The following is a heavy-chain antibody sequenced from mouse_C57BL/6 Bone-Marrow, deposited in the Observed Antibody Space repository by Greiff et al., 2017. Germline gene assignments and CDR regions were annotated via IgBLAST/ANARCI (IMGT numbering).Heavy chain of an antibody. Sequence: QVQLQQPGAELVRPGTSVKLSCKASGYTFTSYWMHWVKQRPGQGLEWIGVIDPSDSYTNYNQKFKGKATLTVDTSSSTAYMQLSSLTSEDSAVXYCARPPYYYGSSYGYWGQGTTLTVSS. J-gene: IGHJ2*01. V-gene: IGHV1-59*01. CDR1: GYTFTSYW. D-gene: IGHD1-1*01. CDR3: ARPPYYYGSSYGY. CDR2: IDPSDSYT.